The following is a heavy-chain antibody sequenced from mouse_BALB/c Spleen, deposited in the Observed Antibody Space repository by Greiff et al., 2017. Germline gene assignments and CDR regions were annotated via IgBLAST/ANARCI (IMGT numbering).Heavy chain of an antibody. V-gene: IGHV5-4*02. J-gene: IGHJ3*01. D-gene: IGHD2-14*01. Sequence: EVQGVESGGGLVKPGGSLKLSCAASGFTFSDYYMYWVRQTPEKRLEWVATISDGGSYTYYPDSVKGRFTISRDNAKNNLYLQMSSLKSEDTAMYYCARDRGYDYWGQGTLVTVSA. CDR1: GFTFSDYY. CDR2: ISDGGSYT. CDR3: ARDRGYDY.